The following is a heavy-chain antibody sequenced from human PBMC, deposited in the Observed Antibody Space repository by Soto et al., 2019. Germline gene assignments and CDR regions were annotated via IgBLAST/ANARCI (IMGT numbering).Heavy chain of an antibody. D-gene: IGHD5-18*01. CDR3: AKDFGYNYGYDAFDI. CDR2: VSGSGGST. Sequence: PGGSLRLSCAASGFTFSIYAMSWVRQAPGKGLEWVSGVSGSGGSTYCVDSVKGRFTISRDNSKNTLYLQMNSLRAEDTAVYYCAKDFGYNYGYDAFDIWGQGTMVTVS. J-gene: IGHJ3*02. V-gene: IGHV3-23*01. CDR1: GFTFSIYA.